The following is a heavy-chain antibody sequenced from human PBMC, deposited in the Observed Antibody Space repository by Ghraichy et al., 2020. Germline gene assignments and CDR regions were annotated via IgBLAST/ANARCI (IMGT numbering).Heavy chain of an antibody. CDR3: AKDNREYYYGSGIYFDY. Sequence: GESLNISCAASGFTFSSYGMHCIRQAPVKGLEWVAFIRYDGSNKYYADSVKGRFTISRDNSKNTLYLQMNSLRAEDTAVYYCAKDNREYYYGSGIYFDYWGQGTLVTVSS. CDR1: GFTFSSYG. J-gene: IGHJ4*02. CDR2: IRYDGSNK. V-gene: IGHV3-30*02. D-gene: IGHD3-10*01.